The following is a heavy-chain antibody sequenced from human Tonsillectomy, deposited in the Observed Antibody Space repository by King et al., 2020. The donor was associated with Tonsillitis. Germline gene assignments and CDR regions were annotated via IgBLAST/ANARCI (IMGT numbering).Heavy chain of an antibody. CDR2: IDPSDSYT. CDR3: ARHSVQWLPYFDY. V-gene: IGHV5-10-1*03. CDR1: GYSFTSYW. Sequence: QLVQSGAEVKKPGESLRISCKGSGYSFTSYWISWVRQMPGKGLEWMGMIDPSDSYTNYSPSFQGHVTISVDKSISTAYLQWGGLKASDTAMYYCARHSVQWLPYFDYWGQGTLVTVSS. J-gene: IGHJ4*02. D-gene: IGHD5-12*01.